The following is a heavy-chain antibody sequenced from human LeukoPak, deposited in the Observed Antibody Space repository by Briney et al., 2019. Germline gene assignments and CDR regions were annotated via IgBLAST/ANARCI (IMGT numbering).Heavy chain of an antibody. Sequence: GSLRLSCAASGFTLSSYAMHWVRQAPGKGLEYVSGISSNGGSTYYANSVKGRFTSSRDNSKSTLYLQMGSLRAEDMAVYYCARGYDFWSGYWSHSDYWGQGTLVTVSS. D-gene: IGHD3-3*01. V-gene: IGHV3-64*01. CDR3: ARGYDFWSGYWSHSDY. CDR2: ISSNGGST. CDR1: GFTLSSYA. J-gene: IGHJ4*02.